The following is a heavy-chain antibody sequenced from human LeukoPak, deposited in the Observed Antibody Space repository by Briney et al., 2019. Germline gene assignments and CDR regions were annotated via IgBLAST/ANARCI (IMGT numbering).Heavy chain of an antibody. CDR2: VSAYNGNT. J-gene: IGHJ3*02. D-gene: IGHD3-10*01. Sequence: ASVKVSCKASGYTFASYGISWVRQAPGQGLEWMEWVSAYNGNTNYAQMLQGRVTMTTDTSTSIAYMELRSLRSDDTAVYYCARDCTDGSGSWGAFDIWGQGTLVTVSS. CDR3: ARDCTDGSGSWGAFDI. CDR1: GYTFASYG. V-gene: IGHV1-18*01.